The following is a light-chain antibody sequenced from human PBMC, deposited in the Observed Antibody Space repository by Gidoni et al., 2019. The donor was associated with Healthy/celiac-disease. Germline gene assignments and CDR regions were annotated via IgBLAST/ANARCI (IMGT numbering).Light chain of an antibody. Sequence: EIVMTQSPATLSVSPGQRATLSCRACQSVSSNLAWYQQKPGQAPRLLIYGSSTRATGIPARFIGSGSGTEFTLTISILQSEDFALYYCQQYNNWPPCTFXXXTKVEIK. V-gene: IGKV3-15*01. CDR1: QSVSSN. CDR3: QQYNNWPPCT. CDR2: GSS. J-gene: IGKJ1*01.